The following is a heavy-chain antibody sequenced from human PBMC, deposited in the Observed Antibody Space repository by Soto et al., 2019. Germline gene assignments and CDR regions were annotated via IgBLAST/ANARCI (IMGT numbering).Heavy chain of an antibody. D-gene: IGHD6-19*01. Sequence: QVQLQESGPRLVKPSETLSLTCTVSGGSISSYYWNWIRQPPGKGLQWIGYIYSSGSTMYNPSLKSRVTMSLDTSKNQFSLKLNSVTAADTAVYYCARDLGGWYWFDPWGQGTLVTVSS. CDR2: IYSSGST. CDR1: GGSISSYY. V-gene: IGHV4-59*01. CDR3: ARDLGGWYWFDP. J-gene: IGHJ5*02.